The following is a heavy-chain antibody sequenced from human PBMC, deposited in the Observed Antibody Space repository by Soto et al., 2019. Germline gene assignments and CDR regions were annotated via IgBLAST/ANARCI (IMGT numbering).Heavy chain of an antibody. CDR2: IKQDGSEK. CDR3: ARSPGIAAAGDYGMDV. V-gene: IGHV3-7*05. Sequence: GGSLRLSCAASGFTFSSYSMNWVRQAPGKGLEWVANIKQDGSEKYYVDSVKGRFTISRDNAKNSLYLQMNSLRAEDTAVYYCARSPGIAAAGDYGMDVWGQGTTVTVSS. J-gene: IGHJ6*02. D-gene: IGHD6-13*01. CDR1: GFTFSSYS.